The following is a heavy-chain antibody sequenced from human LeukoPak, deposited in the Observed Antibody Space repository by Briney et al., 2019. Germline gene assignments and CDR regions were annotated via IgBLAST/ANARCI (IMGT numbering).Heavy chain of an antibody. CDR2: ISGDGGRT. V-gene: IGHV3-43*02. CDR1: GFTFDEYA. Sequence: GGSLRLSCAASGFTFDEYAIHWVRQAPGKGLEWVSLISGDGGRTYYGDSVKGRFTISRDNSKNALFLQMNSLRTEDTAFYYCAKATYTSSSGFDCWGQGTLVTVSS. CDR3: AKATYTSSSGFDC. J-gene: IGHJ4*02. D-gene: IGHD2-2*02.